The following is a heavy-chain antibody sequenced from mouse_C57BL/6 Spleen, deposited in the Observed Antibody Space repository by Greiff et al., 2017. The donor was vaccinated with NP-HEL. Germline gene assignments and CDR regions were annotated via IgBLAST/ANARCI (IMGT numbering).Heavy chain of an antibody. D-gene: IGHD2-4*01. V-gene: IGHV1-81*01. CDR2: IYPRSGNT. J-gene: IGHJ2*01. CDR1: GYTFTSYG. Sequence: VQLQESGAELARPGASVKLSCKASGYTFTSYGISWVKQRTGQGLEWIGEIYPRSGNTYYNEKFKGKATLTADKSSSTAYMELRSLTSEDSAVYFCAKEGYDYDVGYYFDYWGQGTTLTVSS. CDR3: AKEGYDYDVGYYFDY.